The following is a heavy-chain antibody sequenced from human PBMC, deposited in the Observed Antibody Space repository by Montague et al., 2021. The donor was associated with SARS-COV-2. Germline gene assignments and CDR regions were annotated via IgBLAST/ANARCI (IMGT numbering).Heavy chain of an antibody. CDR2: IYYSGST. CDR3: ARHPPWIQLWFPVFDY. J-gene: IGHJ4*02. D-gene: IGHD5-18*01. Sequence: SETLSLACTVSGGSISSSSYYWGWIRQPPGKGLEWIGSIYYSGSTYYNPSLKSQVTISVDTSKNQFSLKLSSVTAADTAVYYCARHPPWIQLWFPVFDYWGQGTLVTVSS. V-gene: IGHV4-39*01. CDR1: GGSISSSSYY.